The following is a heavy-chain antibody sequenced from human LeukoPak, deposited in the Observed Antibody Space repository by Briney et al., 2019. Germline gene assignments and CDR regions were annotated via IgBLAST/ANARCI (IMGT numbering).Heavy chain of an antibody. J-gene: IGHJ4*02. D-gene: IGHD6-13*01. CDR1: GFSVSDSY. CDR2: IYSGGST. CDR3: ARDGAGFDY. V-gene: IGHV3-53*01. Sequence: GGSLRLSCAASGFSVSDSYMNWVRQAPGKGLEWLSVIYSGGSTYYADSVQGRFTISRDNSNNTLYLQMNSLRVGDTAVYYCARDGAGFDYWGQGILVTVSS.